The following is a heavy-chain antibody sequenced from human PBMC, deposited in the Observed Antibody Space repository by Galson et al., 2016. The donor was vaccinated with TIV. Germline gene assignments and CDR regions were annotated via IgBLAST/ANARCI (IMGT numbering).Heavy chain of an antibody. D-gene: IGHD2-21*01. Sequence: SVKVSCKASGYTFTIHPIHWVRQAPGQSLEWMGRINAANGHTRYSQRFQGRVTITRDTSTTTAYMELSSLRSEDTAVYYCARPPYCGGDCFKYDSWGQGTLVTVSS. CDR3: ARPPYCGGDCFKYDS. V-gene: IGHV1-3*01. J-gene: IGHJ4*02. CDR2: INAANGHT. CDR1: GYTFTIHP.